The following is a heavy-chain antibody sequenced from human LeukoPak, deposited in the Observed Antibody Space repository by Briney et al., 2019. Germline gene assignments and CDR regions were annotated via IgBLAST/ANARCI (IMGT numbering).Heavy chain of an antibody. CDR1: GGSITGSSYY. J-gene: IGHJ4*02. Sequence: SETLSLTCTVSGGSITGSSYYWGWIRQPQGKGLEWIGSISYSGSTYYNPSLKSRVTISVDTSKNQFSLKLSSVTAADTAVYYCARLLSYSSSWYWGQGTLVTVSS. V-gene: IGHV4-39*01. CDR3: ARLLSYSSSWY. CDR2: ISYSGST. D-gene: IGHD6-13*01.